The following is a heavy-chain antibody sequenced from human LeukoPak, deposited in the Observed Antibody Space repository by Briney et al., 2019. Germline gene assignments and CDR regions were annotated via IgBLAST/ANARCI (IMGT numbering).Heavy chain of an antibody. CDR2: ITYDGSEK. V-gene: IGHV3-30*04. J-gene: IGHJ4*02. Sequence: HSGRSLRLSCAASGFTFSSYAMHWVRQAPGKGLEWVAVITYDGSEKYYAESVKGRFTISRDNSKNTMYLQMNSLRPEDTAVYYCARPNSASTGTFNRYSGSYLDYWGQGTLVTVSS. D-gene: IGHD1-26*01. CDR1: GFTFSSYA. CDR3: ARPNSASTGTFNRYSGSYLDY.